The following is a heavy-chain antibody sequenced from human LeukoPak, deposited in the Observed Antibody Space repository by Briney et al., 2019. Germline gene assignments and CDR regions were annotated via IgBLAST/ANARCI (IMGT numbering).Heavy chain of an antibody. J-gene: IGHJ4*02. CDR1: RGTFSSYA. Sequence: SVKVSYKPSRGTFSSYAISWVRQAPGQEREWMGRIIPILGIANYAQKFQGRVTITADKSTSTAYMELSSLRSEDTAVYYCAVDYYDSSGYFDWGQGTLVTVSS. CDR3: AVDYYDSSGYFD. CDR2: IIPILGIA. V-gene: IGHV1-69*04. D-gene: IGHD3-22*01.